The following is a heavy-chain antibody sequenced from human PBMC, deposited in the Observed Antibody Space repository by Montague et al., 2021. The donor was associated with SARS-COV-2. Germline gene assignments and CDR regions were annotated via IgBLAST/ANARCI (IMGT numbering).Heavy chain of an antibody. D-gene: IGHD2-2*01. Sequence: SLRLSCAASGLTFSSNYMSWVRQAPGKGLEWVSVIYSGGSTYYADSVEDSFTISSDNSKNTPYLQMNSLRTEDTAVDYCATEECSSTSCSMVFDDWGQGTMVTVSS. CDR2: IYSGGST. V-gene: IGHV3-66*01. J-gene: IGHJ4*02. CDR1: GLTFSSNY. CDR3: ATEECSSTSCSMVFDD.